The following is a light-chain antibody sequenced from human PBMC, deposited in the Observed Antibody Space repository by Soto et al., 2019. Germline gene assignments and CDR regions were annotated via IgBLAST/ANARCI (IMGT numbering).Light chain of an antibody. CDR2: TND. CDR1: SSNIGTNT. J-gene: IGLJ2*01. CDR3: TTWDDSLNGVV. V-gene: IGLV1-44*01. Sequence: VLTQPPSASGTPGQRVTISCSGSSSNIGTNTVNWYQQVPGTAPKLLIYTNDHRPSGVPARFSGSKSGTSASLAISGLQSEDEADYFCTTWDDSLNGVVFGGGTKLTVL.